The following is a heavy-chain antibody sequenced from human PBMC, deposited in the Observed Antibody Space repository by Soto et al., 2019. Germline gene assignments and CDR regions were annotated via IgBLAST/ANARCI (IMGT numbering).Heavy chain of an antibody. CDR3: TPSKGPY. CDR2: IRSKANSYAT. Sequence: EVQLVESGGGLVQSGGSLKLSCAASGFTFSGSAMPWVRQASGEGLEWVGRIRSKANSYATAYAASVKGRFTISRDDSKNTAYLQMNSLKAEDTAVYYCTPSKGPYWGQGTLVTVSS. J-gene: IGHJ4*02. V-gene: IGHV3-73*02. CDR1: GFTFSGSA.